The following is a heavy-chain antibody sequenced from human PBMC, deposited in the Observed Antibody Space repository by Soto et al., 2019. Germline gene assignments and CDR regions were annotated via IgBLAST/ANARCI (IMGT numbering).Heavy chain of an antibody. CDR2: ISGSGGST. CDR3: AKHPDPVNYDFWSGPFDY. Sequence: GSLRLSCAASGFTFSSYAMSWVRQAPGKGLEWVSAISGSGGSTYYADSVKGRFTISRDNSKNTLYLQMNSLRAEDTAVYYCAKHPDPVNYDFWSGPFDYWGQGTLVTVSS. J-gene: IGHJ4*02. D-gene: IGHD3-3*01. V-gene: IGHV3-23*01. CDR1: GFTFSSYA.